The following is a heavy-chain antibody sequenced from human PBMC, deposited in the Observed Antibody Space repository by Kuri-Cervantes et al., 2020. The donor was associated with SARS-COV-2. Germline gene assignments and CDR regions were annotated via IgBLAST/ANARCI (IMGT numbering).Heavy chain of an antibody. J-gene: IGHJ4*02. D-gene: IGHD1-14*01. V-gene: IGHV3-74*01. CDR2: INSDGSST. CDR3: TTAAAHGYFDY. CDR1: GFTFSSYW. Sequence: GGSLRLSCAASGFTFSSYWMHWVRQAPGKGLVWVSRINSDGSSTSYADSVKGRFTISRDNAKNTLYLQMNSLRAEDTAVYYCTTAAAHGYFDYWGQGTLVTVSS.